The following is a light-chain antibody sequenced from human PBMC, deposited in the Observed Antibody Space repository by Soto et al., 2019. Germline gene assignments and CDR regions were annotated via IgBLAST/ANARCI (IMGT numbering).Light chain of an antibody. CDR1: QSVSSW. Sequence: DIQMPQAPSPLSAPVGHRVTITYRASQSVSSWLAWYQQKPGKAPKVLIYDASSLKSGVPSRFSGSGSGTEFTLTVSSLQPDDLATYYCQQYNRYSRTFGQGTKV. CDR3: QQYNRYSRT. CDR2: DAS. J-gene: IGKJ1*01. V-gene: IGKV1-5*01.